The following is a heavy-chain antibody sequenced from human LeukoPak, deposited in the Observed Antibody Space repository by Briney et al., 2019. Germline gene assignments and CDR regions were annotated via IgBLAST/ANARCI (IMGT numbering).Heavy chain of an antibody. CDR3: ARDEMYSSGWYPRFDP. V-gene: IGHV1-46*01. CDR1: GYTFTSYY. CDR2: INPSGGST. Sequence: ASVKVSCKASGYTFTSYYMHWVRQAPGQGLEWMGLINPSGGSTSYAQKFQGRVTMTRDTSTSTVYMELSSLRSEDTAVYYCARDEMYSSGWYPRFDPWGQGTLVTVSS. J-gene: IGHJ5*02. D-gene: IGHD6-19*01.